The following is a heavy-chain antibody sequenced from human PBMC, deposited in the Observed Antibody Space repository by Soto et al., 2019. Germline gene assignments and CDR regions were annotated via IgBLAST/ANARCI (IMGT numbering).Heavy chain of an antibody. Sequence: LETKSLTCTVADGNIRSSSYYWGWIRKPPGKGLEWIGSIYYSGSTHYNPSLKSRVTISLDTSKNQFSLNLRSVTAADTAVYYCARAGGLGAVAADYWGQGTLVTVSS. V-gene: IGHV4-39*07. J-gene: IGHJ4*02. D-gene: IGHD6-19*01. CDR1: DGNIRSSSYY. CDR3: ARAGGLGAVAADY. CDR2: IYYSGST.